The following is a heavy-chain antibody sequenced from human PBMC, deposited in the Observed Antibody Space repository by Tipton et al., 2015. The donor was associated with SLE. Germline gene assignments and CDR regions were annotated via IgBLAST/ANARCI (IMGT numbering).Heavy chain of an antibody. J-gene: IGHJ4*02. D-gene: IGHD2-15*01. V-gene: IGHV4-34*01. Sequence: LRLSCAVYGGSFSGYYWSWIRQPPGKGLEWIGEINHSGSTNYNPSLKSRVTISVDTSKNQFSLKLSSVTAADTAVYYCARQDHKGFDYWGQGTLVTVSS. CDR1: GGSFSGYY. CDR3: ARQDHKGFDY. CDR2: INHSGST.